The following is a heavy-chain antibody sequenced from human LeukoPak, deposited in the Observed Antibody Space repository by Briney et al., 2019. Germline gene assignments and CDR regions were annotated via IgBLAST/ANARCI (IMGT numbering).Heavy chain of an antibody. J-gene: IGHJ4*02. V-gene: IGHV3-30*03. D-gene: IGHD3-16*01. CDR1: EFIFSNYA. CDR2: ISYDGSNK. Sequence: GGSLRLSCAASEFIFSNYAMHWVRQAPGKGLEWVAVISYDGSNKYYADSVKGRFTISRDNSKNTLYLQMNSLRAEDTAVYYCARDMWGIFKGYFDYWGQGTLVTVSS. CDR3: ARDMWGIFKGYFDY.